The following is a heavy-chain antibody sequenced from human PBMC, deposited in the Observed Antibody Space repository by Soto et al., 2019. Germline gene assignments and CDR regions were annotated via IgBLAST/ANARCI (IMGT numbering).Heavy chain of an antibody. CDR2: ISSSSSYI. D-gene: IGHD3-3*01. V-gene: IGHV3-21*01. Sequence: PGGSLRLSCAASGFTFSSYSMNWVRQAPGKGLEWVSSISSSSSYIYYADSVKGRFTISRDNAKNSLYLQMNSLRAEDTAVYYCPRDPRNYVFRSRYYQDAFDIWGQAIMVTVS. J-gene: IGHJ3*02. CDR3: PRDPRNYVFRSRYYQDAFDI. CDR1: GFTFSSYS.